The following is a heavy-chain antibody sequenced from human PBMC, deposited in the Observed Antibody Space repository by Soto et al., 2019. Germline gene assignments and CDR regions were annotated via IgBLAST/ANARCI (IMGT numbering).Heavy chain of an antibody. CDR1: GYTFTSDY. V-gene: IGHV1-46*01. J-gene: IGHJ4*02. Sequence: QVQLVQSGAEVKKPGASVKVSCKASGYTFTSDYMHWVRQAPGQGLEWMARINPGDGSTIYSQNFQGRFSVTRDTSTSTVYMDLSSLRSEDTAVYYCARDVFVGVGATAYWGQGTLVTVSS. CDR3: ARDVFVGVGATAY. D-gene: IGHD1-26*01. CDR2: INPGDGST.